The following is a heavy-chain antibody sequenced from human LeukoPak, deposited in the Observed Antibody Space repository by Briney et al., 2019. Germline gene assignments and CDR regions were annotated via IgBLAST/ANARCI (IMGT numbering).Heavy chain of an antibody. Sequence: PSETLSLTCTVSGGSISNYYWNWIRQPPGKGLEWIGYIYYTGSSNYNPSLKSRVTMSVDTSKNQFSLNLRSVTPEDTAVYYCARNLIPEQLVLNFWGQGTLVTVSS. V-gene: IGHV4-59*01. CDR2: IYYTGSS. CDR1: GGSISNYY. D-gene: IGHD6-13*01. CDR3: ARNLIPEQLVLNF. J-gene: IGHJ4*02.